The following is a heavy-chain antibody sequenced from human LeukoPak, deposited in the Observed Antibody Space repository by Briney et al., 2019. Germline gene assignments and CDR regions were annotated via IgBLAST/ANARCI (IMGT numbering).Heavy chain of an antibody. CDR2: IKQDGSEK. V-gene: IGHV3-7*01. J-gene: IGHJ4*02. D-gene: IGHD3-3*01. CDR1: GFTFSSYW. Sequence: GGSLRLSCAASGFTFSSYWMGWVRQAPGKGLEWVANIKQDGSEKYYVDSVKGRFTISRDNAKNSLYLQMNSLRAEDTAVYYCARYDFWSGSPYFDYWGQGTLVTVSS. CDR3: ARYDFWSGSPYFDY.